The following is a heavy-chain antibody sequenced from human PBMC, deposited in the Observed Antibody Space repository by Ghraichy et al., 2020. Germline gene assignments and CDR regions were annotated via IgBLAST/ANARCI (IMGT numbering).Heavy chain of an antibody. Sequence: SETLSLICTVSGGSISSYYWSWIRQPPGKGLEWIGYIYYSGSTNYNPSLKSRVTISVDTSKNQFSLKLSSVTAADTAVYYCARALARGYSYRIAFDYWGQGTLVTVSS. CDR3: ARALARGYSYRIAFDY. D-gene: IGHD5-18*01. V-gene: IGHV4-59*01. CDR1: GGSISSYY. CDR2: IYYSGST. J-gene: IGHJ4*02.